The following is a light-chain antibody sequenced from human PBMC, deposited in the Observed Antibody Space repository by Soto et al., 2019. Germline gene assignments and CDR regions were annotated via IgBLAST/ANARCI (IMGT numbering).Light chain of an antibody. Sequence: ELVLTQSPGTLSLTPGERATVSCRASQSVSSSYLAWYQQKPGQAPRLLIYGASSRATGIPDRFSGSGSGTDFTLTISRLEPEDFAVYYCQQYGSSRWTFGQGTKV. CDR3: QQYGSSRWT. J-gene: IGKJ1*01. V-gene: IGKV3-20*01. CDR2: GAS. CDR1: QSVSSSY.